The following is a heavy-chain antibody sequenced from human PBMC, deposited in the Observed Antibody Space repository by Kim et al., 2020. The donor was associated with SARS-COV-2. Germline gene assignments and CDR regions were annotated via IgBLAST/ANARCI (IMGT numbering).Heavy chain of an antibody. V-gene: IGHV3-21*01. CDR3: ARDLPAAPLRFVN. CDR2: ISSSSSYI. Sequence: GGSLRLSCAASGFTFSSYSMNWVRQAPGKGLEWVSSISSSSSYIYYADSVKGRFTISRDNAKNSLYLQMNSLRAEDTAVYYCARDLPAAPLRFVNWGQGTLVTVSS. J-gene: IGHJ4*02. CDR1: GFTFSSYS. D-gene: IGHD2-2*01.